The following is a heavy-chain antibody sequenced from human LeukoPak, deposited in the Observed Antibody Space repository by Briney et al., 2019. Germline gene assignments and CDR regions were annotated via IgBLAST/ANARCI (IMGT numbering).Heavy chain of an antibody. CDR2: FDPEDGET. CDR1: GYTLTELS. CDR3: ATGPPSQYCSSTSCYYNYFDY. V-gene: IGHV1-24*01. J-gene: IGHJ4*02. Sequence: ASVTVSCKVSGYTLTELSMHWVRQAPGKGLEWMGGFDPEDGETIYAQKFQGRVTMTEDTSTDTAYMELSGLRSEDTAVYYCATGPPSQYCSSTSCYYNYFDYWGQGTLVTVSS. D-gene: IGHD2-2*01.